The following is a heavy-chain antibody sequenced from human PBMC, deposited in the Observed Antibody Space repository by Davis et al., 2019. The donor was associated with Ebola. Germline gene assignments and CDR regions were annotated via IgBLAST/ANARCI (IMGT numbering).Heavy chain of an antibody. Sequence: ASVKVSCKASGYTFTSYYMHWVRQAPGQGLEWMGIINPSGGSTRYAQKFQGRVTMTRDTSTSTVYMELSSLRSEDTAVYYCAREVIVVVTATHYYYYGMDVWGKGTTVTVSS. CDR2: INPSGGST. V-gene: IGHV1-46*01. CDR3: AREVIVVVTATHYYYYGMDV. J-gene: IGHJ6*04. D-gene: IGHD2-21*02. CDR1: GYTFTSYY.